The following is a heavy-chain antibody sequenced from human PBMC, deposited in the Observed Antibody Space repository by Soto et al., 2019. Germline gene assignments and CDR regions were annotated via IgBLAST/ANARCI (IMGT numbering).Heavy chain of an antibody. D-gene: IGHD4-17*01. Sequence: SEPLSLPCAVYGGSFSGYYWSWIRQPPGKGLEWVGEINHSGSTNYNPSLKSRVTISVDTSKNQFSLKLSSVTAADTAVYYWARGFRPYGDYFDYWGKGTLVTVSS. CDR1: GGSFSGYY. J-gene: IGHJ4*02. CDR2: INHSGST. V-gene: IGHV4-34*01. CDR3: ARGFRPYGDYFDY.